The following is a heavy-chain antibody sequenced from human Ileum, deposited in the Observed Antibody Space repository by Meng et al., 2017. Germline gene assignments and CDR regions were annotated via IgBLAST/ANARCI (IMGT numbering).Heavy chain of an antibody. Sequence: VQPVQSGAEVKKPGASVKVSCNASGYTFTAFYMHWVRQAPGQGLEWMGRINPNSGDTKCAQKFQGRVTMTRDTSISTAYMELSTLTSDDTAMYYCARDLRGGGSYYLSYWGQGTLVTVSS. D-gene: IGHD1-26*01. CDR1: GYTFTAFY. J-gene: IGHJ4*02. CDR2: INPNSGDT. CDR3: ARDLRGGGSYYLSY. V-gene: IGHV1-2*06.